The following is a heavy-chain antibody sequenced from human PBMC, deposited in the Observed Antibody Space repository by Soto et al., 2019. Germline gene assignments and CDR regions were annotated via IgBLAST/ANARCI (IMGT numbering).Heavy chain of an antibody. J-gene: IGHJ3*02. CDR1: GFTFSSYA. CDR3: AKSGGGTFFGSDAFDI. V-gene: IGHV3-23*01. Sequence: EMQLLESGGGLVQTGGSLRLSCAASGFTFSSYALSWVRKAPGKGLEWVSGISGSGGSTYNADSVKGRFTISRDNSKNTLYLQMKSLIAEDTAVYYCAKSGGGTFFGSDAFDIWGQGTMVTVSS. CDR2: ISGSGGST. D-gene: IGHD3-3*01.